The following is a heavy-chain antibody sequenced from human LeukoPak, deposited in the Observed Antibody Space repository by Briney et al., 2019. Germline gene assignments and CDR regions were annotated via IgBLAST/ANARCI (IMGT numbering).Heavy chain of an antibody. CDR3: VTYYFDSSGPKKNY. CDR1: GGSVSSGSYY. V-gene: IGHV4-61*01. D-gene: IGHD3-22*01. CDR2: IYYSGST. J-gene: IGHJ4*02. Sequence: PSETPSLTCTVSGGSVSSGSYYWSWIRQSPGKGLEWIGFIYYSGSTNYNPSLKSRVTIPVDTSKKQFSLKLSSVTAADTAVYYCVTYYFDSSGPKKNYWGQGTLVTVSS.